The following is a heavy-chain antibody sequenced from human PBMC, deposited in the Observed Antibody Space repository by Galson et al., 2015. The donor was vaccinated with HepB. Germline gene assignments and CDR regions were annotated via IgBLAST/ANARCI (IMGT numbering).Heavy chain of an antibody. CDR1: GFTFSSYS. D-gene: IGHD2-15*01. Sequence: SLRLSCAASGFTFSSYSMNWVRQAPGKGLEWVSYISSSSSTIYYADSVKGRFTISRDNSKNTLYLQVNSLRAEDTAVYYCAKGISGGYFDYWGQGTLVTVSS. CDR2: ISSSSSTI. V-gene: IGHV3-48*01. J-gene: IGHJ4*02. CDR3: AKGISGGYFDY.